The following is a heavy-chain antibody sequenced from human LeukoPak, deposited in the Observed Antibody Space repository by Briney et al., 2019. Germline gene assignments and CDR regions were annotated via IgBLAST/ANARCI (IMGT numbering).Heavy chain of an antibody. J-gene: IGHJ4*02. CDR1: GGTFSSYA. V-gene: IGHV1-69*10. CDR3: ASPLGFGELSPYYFDY. Sequence: SVKVSCKASGGTFSSYAISWVRQAPGQGLEWMGGIIPILGIANYAQKFQGRVTITADKSTSTAYMELSSLRSEDTAVYYCASPLGFGELSPYYFDYWGQGTLVTVSS. CDR2: IIPILGIA. D-gene: IGHD3-10*01.